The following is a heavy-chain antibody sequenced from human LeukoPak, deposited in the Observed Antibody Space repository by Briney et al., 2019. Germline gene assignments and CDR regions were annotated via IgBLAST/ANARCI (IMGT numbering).Heavy chain of an antibody. CDR1: GFTFSIYA. D-gene: IGHD3-22*01. J-gene: IGHJ4*02. Sequence: GGSLRLSCAASGFTFSIYAMSWVRQAPGKGLEWVSTFSKSGTTTYYPDSMKGRFTIPRDNSKNTLYLQMNSLRAEDTAVYYCAKRDTSGSYYFDSWGQGTQVTASS. V-gene: IGHV3-23*01. CDR2: FSKSGTTT. CDR3: AKRDTSGSYYFDS.